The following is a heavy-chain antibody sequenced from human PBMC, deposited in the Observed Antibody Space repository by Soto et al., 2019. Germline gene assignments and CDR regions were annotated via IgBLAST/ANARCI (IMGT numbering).Heavy chain of an antibody. Sequence: QVQLVQSGAEVKKPGASVKVSCKASGYTFTSYDINWVRQATGQGLEWMGWMNPNSGNTGYGQKFQGRVTMTRNTSISTAYMELSSLRSEDTAVYYCARVRRQWIQLWPADFDYWGQGTLVTVSS. D-gene: IGHD5-18*01. J-gene: IGHJ4*02. CDR2: MNPNSGNT. CDR3: ARVRRQWIQLWPADFDY. CDR1: GYTFTSYD. V-gene: IGHV1-8*01.